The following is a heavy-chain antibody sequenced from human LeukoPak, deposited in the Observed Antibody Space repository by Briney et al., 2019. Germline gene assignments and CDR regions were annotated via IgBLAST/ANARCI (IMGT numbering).Heavy chain of an antibody. Sequence: SVKVSCKASGGTFSSYAISWVRQAPGQGLEWMGRIIPILGIANYAQKLQGRVTMTTDTSTSTAYMELRSLRSDDTAVYYCARDYSSGGLGYYYYYGMDVWGQGTTVTVSS. J-gene: IGHJ6*02. CDR1: GGTFSSYA. V-gene: IGHV1-69*04. CDR2: IIPILGIA. CDR3: ARDYSSGGLGYYYYYGMDV. D-gene: IGHD2-15*01.